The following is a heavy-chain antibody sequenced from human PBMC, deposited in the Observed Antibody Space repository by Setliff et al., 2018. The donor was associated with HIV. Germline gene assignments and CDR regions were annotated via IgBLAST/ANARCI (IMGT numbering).Heavy chain of an antibody. CDR2: INAGNGNT. V-gene: IGHV1-3*01. CDR1: GYXFTSYA. D-gene: IGHD3-10*01. Sequence: ASVXXXCKXSGYXFTSYAMQWVRQAPGQRLEWMGWINAGNGNTKYSQKFQGRVTITRDTSASTAYMELSSLRSEDTAVYYCASPSITMVRGIMRSAFDIWGQGTMVTVSS. J-gene: IGHJ3*02. CDR3: ASPSITMVRGIMRSAFDI.